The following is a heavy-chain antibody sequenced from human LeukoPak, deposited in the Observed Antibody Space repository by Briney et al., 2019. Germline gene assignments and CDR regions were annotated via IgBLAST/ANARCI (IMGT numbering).Heavy chain of an antibody. D-gene: IGHD3-22*01. CDR2: IYYSGST. V-gene: IGHV4-59*01. CDR1: GGSISSYY. CDR3: ARAQKGAWYYYDSSGYFGIDAFDI. Sequence: PSETLSLTCTVSGGSISSYYWSWIRQPPGTGLEWIGYIYYSGSTNYNPSLKSRVTISVDTSKNQFSLKLSSVTAADTAVYYCARAQKGAWYYYDSSGYFGIDAFDIWGQGTMVTVSS. J-gene: IGHJ3*02.